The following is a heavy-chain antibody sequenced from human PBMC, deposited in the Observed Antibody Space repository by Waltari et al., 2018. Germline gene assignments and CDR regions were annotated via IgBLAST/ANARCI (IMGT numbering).Heavy chain of an antibody. J-gene: IGHJ3*02. D-gene: IGHD1-20*01. CDR2: INPSGGST. Sequence: QVQLVQSGAEVKKPGASVKVSCQASGYTFTSYYMPWVRQAPGQGLEWMGIINPSGGSTSYAQKFQGRVTMTRDTSTSTVYMELSSLRSEDTAVYYCARLTGTHQDAFDIWGQGTMVTVSS. V-gene: IGHV1-46*01. CDR3: ARLTGTHQDAFDI. CDR1: GYTFTSYY.